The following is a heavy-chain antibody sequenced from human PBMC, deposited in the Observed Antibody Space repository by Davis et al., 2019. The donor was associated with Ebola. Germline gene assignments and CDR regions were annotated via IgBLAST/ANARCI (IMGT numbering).Heavy chain of an antibody. CDR3: ASHGYGSGKGFDP. CDR2: INHSGST. CDR1: GFTFSDYY. D-gene: IGHD3-10*01. V-gene: IGHV4-34*01. Sequence: ESLKISCAASGFTFSDYYMSWIRQPPGKGLEWIGEINHSGSTNYNPSLKSRVTMSVDTSKNQFSLKLSSVTAADTAVYYCASHGYGSGKGFDPWGQGTLVTVSS. J-gene: IGHJ5*02.